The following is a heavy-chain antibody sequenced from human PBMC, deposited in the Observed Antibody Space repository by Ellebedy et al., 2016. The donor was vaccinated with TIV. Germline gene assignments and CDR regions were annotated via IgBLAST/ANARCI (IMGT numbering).Heavy chain of an antibody. CDR2: VYPGDSDT. J-gene: IGHJ2*01. CDR3: ARESTNQGGWYFDL. D-gene: IGHD2-8*01. CDR1: GYSFATFW. Sequence: GESLKISCQVSGYSFATFWIGWVRQVPGKGLEWMGTVYPGDSDTRYGPSFYGQVTISDDKSINTVYLQWSSLKASDTAVYYCARESTNQGGWYFDLWGRGTLVIVSS. V-gene: IGHV5-51*01.